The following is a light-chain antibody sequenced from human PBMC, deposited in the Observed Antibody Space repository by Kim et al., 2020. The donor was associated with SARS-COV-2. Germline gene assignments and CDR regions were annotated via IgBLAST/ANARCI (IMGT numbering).Light chain of an antibody. Sequence: GQSVTISCTGTSSDVGGYRYVSWYRHHPGRAPQLIIYDVYQRPSGVPDRFSGSRSANTASLTVSGLQAEDEADYYCCSYAGSYTWVFGGGTQLTVL. CDR2: DVY. J-gene: IGLJ3*02. V-gene: IGLV2-11*01. CDR3: CSYAGSYTWV. CDR1: SSDVGGYRY.